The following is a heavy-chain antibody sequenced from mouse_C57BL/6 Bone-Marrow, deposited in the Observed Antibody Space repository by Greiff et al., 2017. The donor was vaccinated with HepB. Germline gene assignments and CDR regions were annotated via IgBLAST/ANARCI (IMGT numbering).Heavy chain of an antibody. CDR3: ARLYYSNYDFDY. V-gene: IGHV1-55*01. Sequence: QVQLKQPGAELVKPGASVKMSCKASGYTFTSYWITWVKQRPGQGLEWIGDIYPGSGSTNYNEKFKSKATLTVDTSSSTAYMPLSSLTSEDSAVYYCARLYYSNYDFDYWGQGTTLTVSS. D-gene: IGHD2-5*01. CDR1: GYTFTSYW. J-gene: IGHJ2*01. CDR2: IYPGSGST.